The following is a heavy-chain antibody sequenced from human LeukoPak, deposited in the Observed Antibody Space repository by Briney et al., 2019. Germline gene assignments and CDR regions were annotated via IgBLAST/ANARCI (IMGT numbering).Heavy chain of an antibody. V-gene: IGHV1-69*05. D-gene: IGHD6-13*01. Sequence: ASVKVSCKASGGTFSSYAISWVRQAPGQGLEWMGGIIPIFGTANYAQKFQGRVTITTDESTSSAYMELSSLRSEDTAVYYCAIAGIAAAGRSTDYWGQGTLVTVSS. J-gene: IGHJ4*02. CDR2: IIPIFGTA. CDR1: GGTFSSYA. CDR3: AIAGIAAAGRSTDY.